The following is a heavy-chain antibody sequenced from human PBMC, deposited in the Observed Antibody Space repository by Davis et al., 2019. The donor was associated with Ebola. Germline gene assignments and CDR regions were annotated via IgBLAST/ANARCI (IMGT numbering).Heavy chain of an antibody. CDR1: GFTFGDYA. D-gene: IGHD5-12*01. Sequence: GESLKISCTASGFTFGDYAMSWVRQAPGKGLEWVGFIRSKAYGGTTEYAASVKGRFTISRDDSKSIAYLQMNSLKTEDTAVYYCAREGGYMDSYYFDYWGQGTLVTVSS. CDR3: AREGGYMDSYYFDY. V-gene: IGHV3-49*04. J-gene: IGHJ4*02. CDR2: IRSKAYGGTT.